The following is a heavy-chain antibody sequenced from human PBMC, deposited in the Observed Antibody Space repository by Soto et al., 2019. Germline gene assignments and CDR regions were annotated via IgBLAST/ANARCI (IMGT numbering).Heavy chain of an antibody. CDR1: GGTFSSYA. J-gene: IGHJ4*02. CDR2: IIPIFGTA. Sequence: QVQLVQSGAEVKKPGSSVKVSCKASGGTFSSYAISWVRQAPGQGLEWMGGIIPIFGTANYAQKFQGRVMITADESTSAAYMGLSSSRSDDTAVYYCARDQDYGDYGWYFDSWGQATLVTVSS. D-gene: IGHD4-17*01. V-gene: IGHV1-69*01. CDR3: ARDQDYGDYGWYFDS.